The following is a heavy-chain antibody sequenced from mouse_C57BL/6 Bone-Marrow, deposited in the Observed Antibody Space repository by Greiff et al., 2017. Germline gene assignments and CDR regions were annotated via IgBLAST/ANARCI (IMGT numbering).Heavy chain of an antibody. D-gene: IGHD2-4*01. CDR3: ARCDYDGAWFAY. Sequence: VKVVESGAELVKPGASVKISCKASGYAFSSYWMNWVKQRPGKGLEWIGQIYPGDGDTNYNGKFKGKATLTADKSSSTAYMQLSSLTSEDSAVYFCARCDYDGAWFAYWGQGTLVTVSA. CDR2: IYPGDGDT. V-gene: IGHV1-80*01. CDR1: GYAFSSYW. J-gene: IGHJ3*01.